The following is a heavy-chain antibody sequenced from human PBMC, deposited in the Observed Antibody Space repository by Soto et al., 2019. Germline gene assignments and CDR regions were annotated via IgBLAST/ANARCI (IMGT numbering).Heavy chain of an antibody. Sequence: SETLSLTCTVSGGSISSYYWSWIRQPPGKGLEWIGYIYYSGSTNYNPSLKSRVTISVDTSKNQFSLKLSSVTAADTAVYYCAEMYSSGWYNWFDPWGQGTLVTVSS. CDR1: GGSISSYY. V-gene: IGHV4-59*01. J-gene: IGHJ5*02. CDR3: AEMYSSGWYNWFDP. D-gene: IGHD6-19*01. CDR2: IYYSGST.